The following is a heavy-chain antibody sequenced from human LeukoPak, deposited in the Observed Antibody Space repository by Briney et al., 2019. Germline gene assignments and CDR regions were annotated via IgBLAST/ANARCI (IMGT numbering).Heavy chain of an antibody. J-gene: IGHJ4*02. V-gene: IGHV3-21*01. CDR3: ARHMVRGVIPPFDY. Sequence: PGGSLRLSCAASGFTFSSYSMNWVRQAPGKGLEWVSSISSSSSYICYADSVKGRFTISRDNAKNSLYLQMNSLRAEDTAVYYCARHMVRGVIPPFDYWGQGTLVTVSS. CDR2: ISSSSSYI. D-gene: IGHD3-10*01. CDR1: GFTFSSYS.